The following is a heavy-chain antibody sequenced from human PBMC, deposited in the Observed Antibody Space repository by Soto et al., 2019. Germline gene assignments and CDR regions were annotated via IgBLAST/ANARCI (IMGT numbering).Heavy chain of an antibody. V-gene: IGHV3-53*01. CDR3: ARHYPRLVSYFDY. Sequence: EVQLVESGGGLIQPGGSLRLSCASSGFTVSSNYMSWVRQAPGKGLEWVSVIYSGGSTYYADSVKGRFTISRDNSKNTLYLQMNSLRAEDTAVYYCARHYPRLVSYFDYWGQGTLVTVSS. CDR2: IYSGGST. CDR1: GFTVSSNY. J-gene: IGHJ4*02. D-gene: IGHD3-16*02.